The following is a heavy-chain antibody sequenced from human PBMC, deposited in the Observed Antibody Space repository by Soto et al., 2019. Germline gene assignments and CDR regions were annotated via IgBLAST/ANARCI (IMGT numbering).Heavy chain of an antibody. D-gene: IGHD6-19*01. CDR1: GFTFSSYA. CDR2: ISGSGGSR. J-gene: IGHJ1*01. V-gene: IGHV3-23*01. CDR3: AKSPGQQWPGPELFQH. Sequence: GGSLRLSCAASGFTFSSYAMSWVRQAPGKVLEWVSAISGSGGSRYYADSVKGRFTISRDNSKNTLYLQMNSLRAEDTAVYYCAKSPGQQWPGPELFQHSGQGTLVTVSS.